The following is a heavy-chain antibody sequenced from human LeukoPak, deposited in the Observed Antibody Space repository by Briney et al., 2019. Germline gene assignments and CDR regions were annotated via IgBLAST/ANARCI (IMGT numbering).Heavy chain of an antibody. CDR3: AIHDSSGWYFF. Sequence: GGSLRLSCAASGFTFSNYAMSWVRQAPGKGLEWVSSITGSGGSTYYVDSVKGRFTISRDNSKNTLYLQMNNLRAEDTAVYSCAIHDSSGWYFFWGQGTPVTVSS. V-gene: IGHV3-23*01. CDR1: GFTFSNYA. CDR2: ITGSGGST. D-gene: IGHD6-19*01. J-gene: IGHJ4*02.